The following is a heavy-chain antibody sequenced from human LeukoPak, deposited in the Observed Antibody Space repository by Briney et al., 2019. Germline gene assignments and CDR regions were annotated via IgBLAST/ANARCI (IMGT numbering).Heavy chain of an antibody. D-gene: IGHD3-3*01. CDR2: IIPIFGAA. V-gene: IGHV1-69*13. CDR3: ARDMGDYDFYFNY. CDR1: GGTFSNYA. Sequence: GASVKVSCKASGGTFSNYAISWVRQAPGQGLEWIGGIIPIFGAANYAQKFQGRVTITADESTSTAYMELSSLRSEDTARYYCARDMGDYDFYFNYWGQGTLVTVSS. J-gene: IGHJ4*02.